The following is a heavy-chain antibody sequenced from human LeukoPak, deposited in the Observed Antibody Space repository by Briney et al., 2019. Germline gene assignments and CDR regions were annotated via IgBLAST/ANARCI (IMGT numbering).Heavy chain of an antibody. Sequence: GGSLRLSCAASGFTFSSYTMNWVRQAPGKGLEWASSITSSNNYKLYADSVKGRFTISRDNAKNSLFLQMDSLRVEDTAVYYCAKVAKYYYGSETYYFFEHWGQGTPVTASS. J-gene: IGHJ4*02. V-gene: IGHV3-21*01. CDR1: GFTFSSYT. D-gene: IGHD3-10*01. CDR3: AKVAKYYYGSETYYFFEH. CDR2: ITSSNNYK.